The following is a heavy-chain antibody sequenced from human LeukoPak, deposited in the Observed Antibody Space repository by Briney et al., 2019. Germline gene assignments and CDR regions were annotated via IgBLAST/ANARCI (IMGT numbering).Heavy chain of an antibody. D-gene: IGHD3-22*01. CDR1: GFTFSSYE. CDR3: ATRGYYYDSGGYSYFDY. Sequence: PGGSLRLSCAASGFTFSSYEMNWVRQAPGNGLEWVSYISRSANTIYYADSVKGRFTISRDNAKNPLYLQMNSLRAEDTAVYYCATRGYYYDSGGYSYFDYWGQGTLVTVSS. J-gene: IGHJ4*02. V-gene: IGHV3-48*03. CDR2: ISRSANTI.